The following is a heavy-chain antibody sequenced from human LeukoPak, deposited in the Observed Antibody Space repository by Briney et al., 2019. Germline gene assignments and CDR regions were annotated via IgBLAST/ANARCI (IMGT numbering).Heavy chain of an antibody. CDR1: GYTFTSYD. V-gene: IGHV1-8*03. J-gene: IGHJ4*02. CDR3: ARHWEGPLAYSSGWYEIDY. D-gene: IGHD6-19*01. CDR2: MNPNSGNT. Sequence: ASVKVSCKASGYTFTSYDNNWVRQATGQGLEWMGWMNPNSGNTGYAQKFQGRVTITRNTSISTAYMELSSLRSEDTAVYYCARHWEGPLAYSSGWYEIDYWGQGTLVTVSS.